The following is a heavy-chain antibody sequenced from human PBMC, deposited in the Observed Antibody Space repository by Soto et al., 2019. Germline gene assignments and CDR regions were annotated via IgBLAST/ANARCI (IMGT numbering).Heavy chain of an antibody. J-gene: IGHJ6*02. CDR2: IIPILTTP. D-gene: IGHD2-8*02. V-gene: IGHV1-69*01. CDR1: GGTFSIYG. CDR3: ATSVGIAPTGEDGMDV. Sequence: QVQLVQSGAEVKKTGSSVKVSCKASGGTFSIYGFSWVRQAPGQEPEWIGGIIPILTTPNYAQKFHGRVTIVADESTATVYMELSSLKSEDTAVYYCATSVGIAPTGEDGMDVWGQGTSVTVSS.